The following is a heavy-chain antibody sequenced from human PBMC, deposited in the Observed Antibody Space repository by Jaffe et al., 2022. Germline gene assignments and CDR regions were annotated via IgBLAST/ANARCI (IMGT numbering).Heavy chain of an antibody. Sequence: EVQLVESGGGLVQPGGSLRLSCAASGFTFSSYWMHWVRQAPGKGLVWVSRINSDGSSTSYADSVKGRFTISRDNAKNTLYLQMNSLRAEDTAVYYCARRAMVRGVRGHYYYYYYMDVWGKGTTVTVSS. D-gene: IGHD3-10*01. CDR1: GFTFSSYW. V-gene: IGHV3-74*01. CDR2: INSDGSST. J-gene: IGHJ6*03. CDR3: ARRAMVRGVRGHYYYYYYMDV.